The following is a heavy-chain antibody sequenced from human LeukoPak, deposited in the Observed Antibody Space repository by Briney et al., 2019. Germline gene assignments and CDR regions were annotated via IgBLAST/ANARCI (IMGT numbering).Heavy chain of an antibody. Sequence: SESLSLTCIVSGASISSYYWSWIRQPPGKGLEWIGYIHYSGSTNYNSSLKSRVTISLDTSKNQFSLKLRSVTAADTAVYYCASIPAAIGFFGELYPFHYWGQGTLVTVSS. CDR1: GASISSYY. CDR3: ASIPAAIGFFGELYPFHY. D-gene: IGHD3-10*01. V-gene: IGHV4-59*01. J-gene: IGHJ4*02. CDR2: IHYSGST.